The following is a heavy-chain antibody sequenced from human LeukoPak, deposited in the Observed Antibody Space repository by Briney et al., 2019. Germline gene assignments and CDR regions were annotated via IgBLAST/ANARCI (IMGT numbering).Heavy chain of an antibody. CDR2: ISWNSGSI. D-gene: IGHD5-12*01. V-gene: IGHV3-9*01. CDR3: AKEYSGYDTPFDFDY. Sequence: PGRSLRLSCAASGFTFDDYAMHWVRQAPGKGLEWVSGISWNSGSIGYADSVKGRFTISRDNSKNTLYLQMNSLRAEDTAVYYCAKEYSGYDTPFDFDYWGQGTLVTVSS. CDR1: GFTFDDYA. J-gene: IGHJ4*02.